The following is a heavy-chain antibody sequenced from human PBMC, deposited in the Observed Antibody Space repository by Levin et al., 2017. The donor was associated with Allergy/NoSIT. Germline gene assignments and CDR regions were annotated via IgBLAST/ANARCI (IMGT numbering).Heavy chain of an antibody. CDR1: GFTFSSHW. CDR2: IKQDGSEQ. Sequence: LSLTCAASGFTFSSHWMRWVRQAPGKGLEWVANIKQDGSEQYYVDSVKGRFTISRDNAKNSLYLQMNSLRAEDTAVYYCTRDLNWNYGVEFDCWGQGTLVTVSS. CDR3: TRDLNWNYGVEFDC. D-gene: IGHD1-7*01. J-gene: IGHJ4*02. V-gene: IGHV3-7*01.